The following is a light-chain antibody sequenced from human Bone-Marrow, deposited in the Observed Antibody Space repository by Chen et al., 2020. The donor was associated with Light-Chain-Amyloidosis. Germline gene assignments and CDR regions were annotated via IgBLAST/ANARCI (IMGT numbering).Light chain of an antibody. Sequence: SYVLPQPPSVSVDPGQTATITCGGRNIGSKSVNWYQQKPGQAPVLVVFDNSDRPSGIPERISGSNSGNTATLTLSRVEAGDEADYYCQVWDRSSDRPVFGGGTKLTVL. V-gene: IGLV3-21*02. CDR1: NIGSKS. CDR3: QVWDRSSDRPV. J-gene: IGLJ3*02. CDR2: DNS.